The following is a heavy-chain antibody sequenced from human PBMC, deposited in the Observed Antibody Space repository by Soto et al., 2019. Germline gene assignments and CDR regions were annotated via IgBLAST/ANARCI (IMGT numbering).Heavy chain of an antibody. D-gene: IGHD6-19*01. J-gene: IGHJ3*02. CDR2: ISYDGSNK. CDR1: GFTFSSYG. CDR3: AKTANGWFSAFDI. V-gene: IGHV3-30*18. Sequence: PGGSLRLSCAASGFTFSSYGMHWVRQAPGKGLEWVAVISYDGSNKYYADSVKGRFTISRDNSKNTLYLQMNSLRAEDTAVYYCAKTANGWFSAFDIWGQGTMVNVSS.